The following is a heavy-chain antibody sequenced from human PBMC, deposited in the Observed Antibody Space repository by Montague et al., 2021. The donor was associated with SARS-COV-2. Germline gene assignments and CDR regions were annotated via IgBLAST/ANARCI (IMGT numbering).Heavy chain of an antibody. CDR3: ARSTSGRFIY. CDR2: MYSSGTT. V-gene: IGHV4-39*01. D-gene: IGHD6-19*01. Sequence: SETLSLTCSVSGGSISSTSFFWAWIRQPPGKGLEWVGSMYSSGTTYYNPSLKSRVTISGDTSRNQLSVRLSSVTAAGTAVYYCARSTSGRFIYWGQGTLVTVSS. CDR1: GGSISSTSFF. J-gene: IGHJ4*02.